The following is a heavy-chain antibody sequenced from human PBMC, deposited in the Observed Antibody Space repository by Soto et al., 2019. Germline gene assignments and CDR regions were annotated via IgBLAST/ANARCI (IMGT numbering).Heavy chain of an antibody. CDR1: GFTFNTHG. J-gene: IGHJ6*02. CDR2: ISYDGGYK. D-gene: IGHD2-21*02. Sequence: QVQLVESGGGVVQPGRSLRLSCAASGFTFNTHGMHWVRQAPGKGLEWVALISYDGGYKYYADSVKGRFTISRDNSKNTLYLQMNRLRAEDTAVYYCAKSESAYCGGDCYSWITYYYAMDVWGQGTTVTVSS. V-gene: IGHV3-30*18. CDR3: AKSESAYCGGDCYSWITYYYAMDV.